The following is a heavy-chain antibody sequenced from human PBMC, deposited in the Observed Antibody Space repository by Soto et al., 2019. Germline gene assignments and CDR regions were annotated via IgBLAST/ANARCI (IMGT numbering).Heavy chain of an antibody. D-gene: IGHD5-18*01. CDR2: IRSKAYGGTT. V-gene: IGHV3-49*04. CDR1: GFTFGDYA. J-gene: IGHJ5*02. CDR3: TIVGYSYGYGWFDP. Sequence: GGSLRLSCTASGFTFGDYAMSWVRQAPGKGLEWVGFIRSKAYGGTTEYAASVKGRFTISRDDSKSIAYLQMNSLKTEDTAVYYCTIVGYSYGYGWFDPWGQGTLVTVSS.